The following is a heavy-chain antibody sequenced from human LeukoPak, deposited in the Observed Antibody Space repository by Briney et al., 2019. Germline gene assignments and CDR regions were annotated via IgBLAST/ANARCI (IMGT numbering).Heavy chain of an antibody. CDR1: GFSVSRDY. Sequence: GGSLRLSCAVSGFSVSRDYISWVRPTPGGGLGWGSVSYSGGTTYYADSVKGRFTISRDNSKTTLYLQMNSLRAEDTAVYYCARERSDSNGYYEFDYWGQGTLVTVSS. D-gene: IGHD3-22*01. V-gene: IGHV3-66*01. J-gene: IGHJ4*02. CDR3: ARERSDSNGYYEFDY. CDR2: SYSGGTT.